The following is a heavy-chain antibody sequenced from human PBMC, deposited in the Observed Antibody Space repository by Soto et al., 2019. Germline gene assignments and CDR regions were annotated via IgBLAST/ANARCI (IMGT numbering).Heavy chain of an antibody. V-gene: IGHV4-4*02. J-gene: IGHJ6*02. CDR2: IYHSGST. D-gene: IGHD3-10*01. Sequence: SETLSLTCAVSGGSISSSNWWSWVRQPPGKGLEWIGEIYHSGSTNYNPSLKSRVTISVDKSKNQFSLKLSSVTAADTAVYYCERDNVKMGRDYYGMDVWGQGTTVTVSS. CDR1: GGSISSSNW. CDR3: ERDNVKMGRDYYGMDV.